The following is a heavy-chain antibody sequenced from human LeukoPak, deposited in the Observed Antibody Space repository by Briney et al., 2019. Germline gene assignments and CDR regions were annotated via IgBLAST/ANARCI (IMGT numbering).Heavy chain of an antibody. D-gene: IGHD6-6*01. Sequence: GTSLRLSCAASGFIFSDYGMHWVRQTPGKGLEWVAVISYDGNKKYYADSVKGRFTISRDNSKNTLYVQMNSLSAEDTAVYYCAKDRLGRRIAALQYWGQGTLVTVSS. J-gene: IGHJ4*02. CDR2: ISYDGNKK. CDR3: AKDRLGRRIAALQY. CDR1: GFIFSDYG. V-gene: IGHV3-30*18.